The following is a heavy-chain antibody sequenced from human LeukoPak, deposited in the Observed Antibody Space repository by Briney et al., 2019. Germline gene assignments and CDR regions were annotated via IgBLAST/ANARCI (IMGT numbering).Heavy chain of an antibody. CDR3: SRRDCVGDCYSNWFDP. Sequence: GASVKVSCKASGYTFTNYFMHWVRQAPGQGLEWMGIINPRGGSTGYAQKFQGRITMTTDMSPRTVYMELSSLESEDTAVYYCSRRDCVGDCYSNWFDPWGQGTLVPVSS. D-gene: IGHD2-21*02. CDR2: INPRGGST. V-gene: IGHV1-46*01. CDR1: GYTFTNYF. J-gene: IGHJ5*02.